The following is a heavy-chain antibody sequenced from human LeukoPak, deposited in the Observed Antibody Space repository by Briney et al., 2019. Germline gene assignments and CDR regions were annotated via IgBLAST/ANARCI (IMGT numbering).Heavy chain of an antibody. CDR2: IWYDGSNL. J-gene: IGHJ3*02. D-gene: IGHD3-10*01. V-gene: IGHV3-33*01. Sequence: GRSLRLSCAASGFIFSTYGMHWVRQAPGKGLEWVALIWYDGSNLYYADSVKGRFTISKDSSKNTLYLHMNSLRAEDTAVYYCARDKNYYGSGSPSLDAFDIWGQGTMVTVSS. CDR3: ARDKNYYGSGSPSLDAFDI. CDR1: GFIFSTYG.